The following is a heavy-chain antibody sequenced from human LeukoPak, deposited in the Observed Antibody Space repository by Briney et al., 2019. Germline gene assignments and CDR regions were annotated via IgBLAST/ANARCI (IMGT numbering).Heavy chain of an antibody. Sequence: SQTLSLTCAVSGGSISSGGYPWSWIRQPPGKGLEWIGYIYHSGSTYYNPSLKSRVTISVDRSKNQFSLKLSSVTAADTAVYYCAGTMVRGVIIVWGQGTLVTVSS. CDR2: IYHSGST. J-gene: IGHJ4*02. CDR1: GGSISSGGYP. D-gene: IGHD3-10*01. CDR3: AGTMVRGVIIV. V-gene: IGHV4-30-2*01.